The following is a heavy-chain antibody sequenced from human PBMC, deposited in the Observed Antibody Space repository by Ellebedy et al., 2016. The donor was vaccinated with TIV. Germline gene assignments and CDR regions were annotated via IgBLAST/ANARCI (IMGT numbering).Heavy chain of an antibody. V-gene: IGHV1-2*04. Sequence: AASVNVSCKASRYTFTGYYMHWVRQAPAQRLEWMGWLNPNSRGTNYAQKFQGWVTMTRDTSISTAYMELSRLRSDDTAVYYCARVAAAGAPYSYFDSWGQGTLVTVSS. CDR1: RYTFTGYY. J-gene: IGHJ4*02. D-gene: IGHD6-13*01. CDR2: LNPNSRGT. CDR3: ARVAAAGAPYSYFDS.